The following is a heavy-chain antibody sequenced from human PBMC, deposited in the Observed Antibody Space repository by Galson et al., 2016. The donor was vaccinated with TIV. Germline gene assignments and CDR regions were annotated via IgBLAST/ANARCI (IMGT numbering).Heavy chain of an antibody. CDR1: GFTVSTYA. Sequence: SLRLSCAASGFTVSTYAMNWVRQAPGKGLEWASGIVGTGGTTYHAYSGRGWFTISTDNTKNTLYVQRNSLRAEDTAVYYCGRAPDYGGNFGGTGETHSYDFHYWSQGTLVTVSS. V-gene: IGHV3-23*01. CDR3: GRAPDYGGNFGGTGETHSYDFHY. J-gene: IGHJ4*02. D-gene: IGHD4-23*01. CDR2: IVGTGGTT.